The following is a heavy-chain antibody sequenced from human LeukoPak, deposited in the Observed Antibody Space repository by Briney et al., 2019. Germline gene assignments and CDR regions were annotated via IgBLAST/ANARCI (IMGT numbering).Heavy chain of an antibody. CDR1: GFTLSSYE. CDR2: IEYSDTGG. D-gene: IGHD6-19*01. J-gene: IGHJ4*02. Sequence: GGSLRLSCTVSGFTLSSYEMTWFRQAPGKGLEWVSSIEYSDTGGHYADSVQGRFTISKDNPKNTLYLQLNSLRAEDTATYYCTRNSGWYGISWGQGTLVTVSS. V-gene: IGHV3-23*01. CDR3: TRNSGWYGIS.